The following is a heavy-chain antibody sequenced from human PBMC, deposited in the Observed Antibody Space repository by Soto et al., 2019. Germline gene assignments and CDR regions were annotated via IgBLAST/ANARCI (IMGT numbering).Heavy chain of an antibody. V-gene: IGHV3-30-3*01. Sequence: GSLRLSCAASGFIFSSYAMHWVRQAPGKGLEWVAVISYDGSNKYYADSVKGRFTISRDNSKNTLYLQMNSLRAEDTAVYYCVRPGLLHGMDVWGQGTTVTVSS. D-gene: IGHD2-15*01. J-gene: IGHJ6*02. CDR3: VRPGLLHGMDV. CDR2: ISYDGSNK. CDR1: GFIFSSYA.